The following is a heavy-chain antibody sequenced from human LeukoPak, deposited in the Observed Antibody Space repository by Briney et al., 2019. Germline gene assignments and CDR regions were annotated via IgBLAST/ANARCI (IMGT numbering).Heavy chain of an antibody. V-gene: IGHV3-7*01. Sequence: PGGSLRLSCAASGFTLSSYWMSWVRQAPGKGLEWVANIKQDGSEKYYVDSVKGRFTISIDNAKNSLYLQMNSLRAEDTAMYYCARSEWSAFHLWGQGTMVIVSS. CDR1: GFTLSSYW. D-gene: IGHD3-3*01. CDR2: IKQDGSEK. CDR3: ARSEWSAFHL. J-gene: IGHJ3*01.